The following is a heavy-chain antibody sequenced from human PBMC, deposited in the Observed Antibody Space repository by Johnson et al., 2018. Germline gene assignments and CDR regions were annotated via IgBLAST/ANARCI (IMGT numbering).Heavy chain of an antibody. D-gene: IGHD2-21*02. J-gene: IGHJ3*01. CDR1: GFTFSGSA. V-gene: IGHV3-73*01. CDR2: IRSKTNNYAT. CDR3: TRHVTFCNGDCYTDAFDV. Sequence: EVQLVESGGGLVQPGGSLKLSCAASGFTFSGSAIHWVRRASGKGLEWLGRIRSKTNNYATTYAASVEGRFTISRDDSKGTAFLQMNSLKTEDTAVYFCTRHVTFCNGDCYTDAFDVWGQGTMVTVSS.